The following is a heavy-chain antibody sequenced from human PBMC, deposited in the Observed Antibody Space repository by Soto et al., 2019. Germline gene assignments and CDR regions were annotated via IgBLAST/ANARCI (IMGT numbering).Heavy chain of an antibody. V-gene: IGHV1-69*13. CDR1: GGTFSSYA. D-gene: IGHD6-6*01. Sequence: ASVKVSCKASGGTFSSYAISWVRQAPGQGLEWMGGIIPIFGTANYAQKFQGRVTITADESTSTAYMELSSLRSEDTAVYYCSRAEWYSSSSGVGYYGMDVWGQGTTVTVSS. J-gene: IGHJ6*02. CDR3: SRAEWYSSSSGVGYYGMDV. CDR2: IIPIFGTA.